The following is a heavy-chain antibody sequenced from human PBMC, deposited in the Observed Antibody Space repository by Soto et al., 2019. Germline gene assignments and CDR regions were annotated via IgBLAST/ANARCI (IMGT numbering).Heavy chain of an antibody. CDR3: ARGNFRIPETAWFDS. Sequence: RRLSCAASGFTFSDYYMSWIRQAPGKGLEWVSYISSTVSFIYYADSVKGRFIISRDNAKNSLYLQMNSLRAEDTAVYYCARGNFRIPETAWFDSWGQGTLVTVSS. J-gene: IGHJ5*01. D-gene: IGHD2-2*02. CDR2: ISSTVSFI. CDR1: GFTFSDYY. V-gene: IGHV3-11*01.